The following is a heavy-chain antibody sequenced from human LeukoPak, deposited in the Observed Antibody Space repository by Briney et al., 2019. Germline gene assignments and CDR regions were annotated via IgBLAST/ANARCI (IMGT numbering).Heavy chain of an antibody. CDR3: ARGWEVDRDGAFDV. CDR1: GYTFTSLD. CDR2: MNPNSGNT. Sequence: ASVKVSCKASGYTFTSLDINWVRQATGQGLEWMGWMNPNSGNTGYAQKFKGRVTMTRDTSLDTAYMELSSLISEDTAIYYCARGWEVDRDGAFDVWGQGTMVTVSP. J-gene: IGHJ3*01. V-gene: IGHV1-8*01. D-gene: IGHD1-26*01.